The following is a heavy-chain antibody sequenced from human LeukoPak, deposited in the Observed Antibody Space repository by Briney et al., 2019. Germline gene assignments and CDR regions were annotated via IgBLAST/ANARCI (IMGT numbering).Heavy chain of an antibody. J-gene: IGHJ4*02. CDR3: ARHPGGYSSGWYKPPELIDY. Sequence: SETLSLTCTVSGGSISSYYWSWIRQPPGKGLEWIGYIYYSGSTNYNPSLKSRVTISVDTSKNQFSLKLSSVTAADTAVYYCARHPGGYSSGWYKPPELIDYWGQGTLVTVSS. D-gene: IGHD6-19*01. V-gene: IGHV4-59*08. CDR2: IYYSGST. CDR1: GGSISSYY.